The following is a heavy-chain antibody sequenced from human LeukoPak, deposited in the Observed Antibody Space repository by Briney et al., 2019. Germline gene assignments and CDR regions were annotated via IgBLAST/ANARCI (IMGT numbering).Heavy chain of an antibody. CDR1: GFTFSDYY. V-gene: IGHV4-34*01. J-gene: IGHJ4*02. D-gene: IGHD3-10*01. Sequence: GSLRLSCAASGFTFSDYYMSWIRQPPGKGLEWIGEINHSGSTNYNPSLKSRVTISVDTSKNQFSLKLSSVTAADTAVYYCARGALLWFGESTNYFDYWGQGTLVTVSS. CDR2: INHSGST. CDR3: ARGALLWFGESTNYFDY.